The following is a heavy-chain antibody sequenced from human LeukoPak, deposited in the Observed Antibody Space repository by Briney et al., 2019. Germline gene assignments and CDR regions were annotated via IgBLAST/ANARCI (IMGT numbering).Heavy chain of an antibody. J-gene: IGHJ4*02. Sequence: SETLSLTCTVSGGSISSYYWGWIRQPPGKGLEWIGSIYYSGSTYYNPSLKSRVTISVDTSKNQFSLKLSSVTAADTAVYYCARDTNYDYVWGGYRYTSGFDYWGQGTLVTVSS. CDR3: ARDTNYDYVWGGYRYTSGFDY. D-gene: IGHD3-16*02. V-gene: IGHV4-39*07. CDR2: IYYSGST. CDR1: GGSISSYY.